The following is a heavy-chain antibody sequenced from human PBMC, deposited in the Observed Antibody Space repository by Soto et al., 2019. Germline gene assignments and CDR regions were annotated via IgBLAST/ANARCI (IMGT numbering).Heavy chain of an antibody. V-gene: IGHV5-10-1*01. CDR1: GYSFTSYR. Sequence: GESLKISCKGPGYSFTSYRISRVRQMPGKGLEWMGRIDPSDSYTNYSPSFQGHVTISADESISTAYLQWSSLKASDTAMYYCARIFCSSTSCNNWFDPWGQGTLVTVSS. J-gene: IGHJ5*02. CDR2: IDPSDSYT. CDR3: ARIFCSSTSCNNWFDP. D-gene: IGHD2-2*01.